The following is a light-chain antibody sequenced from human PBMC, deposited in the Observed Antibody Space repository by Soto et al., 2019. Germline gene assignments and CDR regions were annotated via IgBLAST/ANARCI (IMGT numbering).Light chain of an antibody. Sequence: ETLITQSPATLSVSPGERATLSCRASQRVSRNLAWYQQKPGQAPRLLIYDASTRANGIPDRFSGSGSETEFTPTISSLQSEDYAIYYCQQYNNWHPWTFGQGTKVDIK. V-gene: IGKV3-15*01. J-gene: IGKJ1*01. CDR1: QRVSRN. CDR3: QQYNNWHPWT. CDR2: DAS.